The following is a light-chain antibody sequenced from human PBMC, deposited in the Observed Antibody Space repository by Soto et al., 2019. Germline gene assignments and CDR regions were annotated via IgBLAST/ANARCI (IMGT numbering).Light chain of an antibody. CDR3: HQYDTVPYD. CDR1: QSLSGW. V-gene: IGKV1-5*03. Sequence: DIKLTQTPSTLSASIGDRVTITCRASQSLSGWLAWYQQTPGKAPKLLIYKASSLESGVPSRFSGSGSGTGFTLTISSLQPDDFATYYCHQYDTVPYDFGPGTRVDI. J-gene: IGKJ3*01. CDR2: KAS.